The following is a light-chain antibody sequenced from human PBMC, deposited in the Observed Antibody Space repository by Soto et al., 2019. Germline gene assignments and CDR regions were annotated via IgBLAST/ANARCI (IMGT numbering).Light chain of an antibody. J-gene: IGKJ2*01. CDR3: QHYNHWPMYT. Sequence: EIVMTRSPATLSVSPGERATLSCRASQSVITNLAWYQQKPGQAPRLVISGASNRATGIPARFSGSGSGTEFTLTISNLQSEDFAVYYCQHYNHWPMYTFGQGTKLEIK. CDR2: GAS. V-gene: IGKV3-15*01. CDR1: QSVITN.